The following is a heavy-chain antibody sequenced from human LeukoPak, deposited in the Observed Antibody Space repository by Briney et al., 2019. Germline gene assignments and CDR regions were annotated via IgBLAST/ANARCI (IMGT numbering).Heavy chain of an antibody. CDR2: INPNSGGT. CDR3: ARDWRGCSSTSCSARDWFDP. J-gene: IGHJ5*02. Sequence: ASVKVSCKASGYTFTGYYMHWLRQAPGQGLEWMGWINPNSGGTSYAQKFQGRVTMTRDTSISTAYMELSRLRSDDTAVYYCARDWRGCSSTSCSARDWFDPWGQGTLVTVSS. CDR1: GYTFTGYY. D-gene: IGHD2-2*01. V-gene: IGHV1-2*02.